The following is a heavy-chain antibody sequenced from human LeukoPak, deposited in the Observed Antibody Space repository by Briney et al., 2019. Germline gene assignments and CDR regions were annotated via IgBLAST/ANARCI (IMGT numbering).Heavy chain of an antibody. D-gene: IGHD6-13*01. CDR2: IYYSGST. V-gene: IGHV4-59*01. Sequence: PSETLSLTCTVSGGSISSYYWSWIRQPPGKGLEWIGYIYYSGSTNYNPSLKSRVTLSVDTSKNQFSLKLSSVTAADTAVYYCARAPPSSSSWYGAYWYFDLWGRGTLVTVSS. CDR3: ARAPPSSSSWYGAYWYFDL. J-gene: IGHJ2*01. CDR1: GGSISSYY.